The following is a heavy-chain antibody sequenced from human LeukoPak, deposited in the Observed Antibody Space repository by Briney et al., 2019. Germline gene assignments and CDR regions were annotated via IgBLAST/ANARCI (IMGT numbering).Heavy chain of an antibody. D-gene: IGHD3-22*01. V-gene: IGHV3-21*01. CDR3: ARDPATSGYPPLDAFDI. CDR1: GFTFSSYT. J-gene: IGHJ3*02. Sequence: GGSPRLSCAASGFTFSSYTMNWVRQAPGKGLEWVSSISSSSSYIYYADSVKGRFTISRDNARNSLYLQMNSLRAEDTAVYYCARDPATSGYPPLDAFDIWGQGTMVTVSS. CDR2: ISSSSSYI.